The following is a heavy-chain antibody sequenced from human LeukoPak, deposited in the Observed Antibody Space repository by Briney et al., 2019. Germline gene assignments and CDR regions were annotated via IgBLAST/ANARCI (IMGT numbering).Heavy chain of an antibody. V-gene: IGHV1-24*01. J-gene: IGHJ4*02. CDR1: GYTLTELS. CDR3: ATDYSSSWYFDY. D-gene: IGHD6-13*01. Sequence: ASVTDSCMVSGYTLTELSMHWVRPAPGKGLAWMGGFDPEDGETIYAQKFQGRVTMTEDTSTDTAYMELSSLRSEDTAVYYCATDYSSSWYFDYWGQGTLVTVSS. CDR2: FDPEDGET.